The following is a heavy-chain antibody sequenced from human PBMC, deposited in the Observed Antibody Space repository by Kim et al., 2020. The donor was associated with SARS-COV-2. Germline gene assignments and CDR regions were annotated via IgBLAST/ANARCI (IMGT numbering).Heavy chain of an antibody. CDR1: GGSISSYY. V-gene: IGHV4-59*01. CDR3: ARSGPLYYGDYYFDY. CDR2: IYYSGST. D-gene: IGHD4-17*01. J-gene: IGHJ4*02. Sequence: SETLSLTCTVSGGSISSYYWSWIRQPPGKGLEWIGYIYYSGSTNYNPSLKSRVTISVDTSKNQFSLKLSSVTAADTAVYYCARSGPLYYGDYYFDYWGQGTLVTVSS.